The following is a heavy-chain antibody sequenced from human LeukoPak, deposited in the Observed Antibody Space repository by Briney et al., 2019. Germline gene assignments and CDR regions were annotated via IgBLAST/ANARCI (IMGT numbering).Heavy chain of an antibody. CDR2: ISGSGGST. D-gene: IGHD3-22*01. J-gene: IGHJ4*02. Sequence: GGSLRLSCAASGFIFDDYGMSWVRQAPGKGLEWVSAISGSGGSTYYADSVKGRFTISRDNSKNTLYLQMNSLRAEDTAVYYCAKVPAYYYDSSGLYWGQGTLVTVSS. CDR3: AKVPAYYYDSSGLY. V-gene: IGHV3-23*01. CDR1: GFIFDDYG.